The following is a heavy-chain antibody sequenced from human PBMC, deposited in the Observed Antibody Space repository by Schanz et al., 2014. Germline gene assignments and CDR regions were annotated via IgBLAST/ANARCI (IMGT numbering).Heavy chain of an antibody. CDR3: AKDRQTTVNRVGYYYGMDV. CDR2: ITSGSAK. Sequence: MQLVESGGGLIQPGGSLRLSCTASGFTFRDYQMTWIRQAPGKGLEWVSYITSGSAKFYADSVKGRFTISRDNAKNSLYLQMNSLRAEDTALYYCAKDRQTTVNRVGYYYGMDVWGQGTTVTVSS. J-gene: IGHJ6*02. V-gene: IGHV3-11*01. D-gene: IGHD4-4*01. CDR1: GFTFRDYQ.